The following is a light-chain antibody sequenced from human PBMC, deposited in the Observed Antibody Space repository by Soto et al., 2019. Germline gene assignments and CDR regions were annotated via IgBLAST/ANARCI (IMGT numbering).Light chain of an antibody. CDR1: QSFTNY. Sequence: DIVLTQSPATLSLSPGERATLSCWASQSFTNYFAWYPQKACQAPRLLIYETIHRATGIPARFSGSGSGPDFTRTISSLEPEDFAFYYCQHSSHWLISFGQGIRLAIK. V-gene: IGKV3-11*01. J-gene: IGKJ5*01. CDR2: ETI. CDR3: QHSSHWLIS.